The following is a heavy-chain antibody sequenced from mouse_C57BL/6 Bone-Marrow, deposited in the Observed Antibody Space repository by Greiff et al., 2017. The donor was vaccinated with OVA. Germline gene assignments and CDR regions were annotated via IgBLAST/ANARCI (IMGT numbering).Heavy chain of an antibody. J-gene: IGHJ2*01. CDR2: IRNKANGYTT. Sequence: EVKLMESGGGLVQPGGSLSLSCAASGFTFTDYYMSWVRQPPGQALEWLGFIRNKANGYTTEYSASVKGRFTISRDTSQSILYLQMNALRADDSATYYCARYLITNLDYWGQGTTLTVSS. CDR3: ARYLITNLDY. V-gene: IGHV7-3*01. CDR1: GFTFTDYY. D-gene: IGHD1-1*01.